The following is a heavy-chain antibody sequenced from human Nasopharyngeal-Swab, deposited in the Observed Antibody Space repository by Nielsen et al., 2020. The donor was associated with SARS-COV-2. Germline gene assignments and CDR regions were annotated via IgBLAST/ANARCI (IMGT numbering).Heavy chain of an antibody. Sequence: GESLKIFCAASGFTFSDYYMSWIRQAPGKGLEWVSYISSSGSTIYYADSVKGRFTISRDNAKNSLYLQMNSLRAEDTAVYYCARDFGAPSSSWYDGDWFDPWGQGTLVTVSS. J-gene: IGHJ5*02. V-gene: IGHV3-11*01. CDR2: ISSSGSTI. CDR3: ARDFGAPSSSWYDGDWFDP. CDR1: GFTFSDYY. D-gene: IGHD6-13*01.